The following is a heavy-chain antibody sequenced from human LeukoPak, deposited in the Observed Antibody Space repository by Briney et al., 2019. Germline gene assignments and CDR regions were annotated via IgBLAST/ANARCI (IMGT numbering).Heavy chain of an antibody. V-gene: IGHV4-59*12. J-gene: IGHJ4*02. Sequence: SETLSLTCTVSGGSITSYHWSWIRQPPGKGLEWIGYISYSGSTNYNPSLKGRVTMSIDTSKNQFSLKLSSVTAADTAVYYCAKGRKDFDTNLGPFDSWGQGILVTVSS. CDR2: ISYSGST. D-gene: IGHD3-9*01. CDR1: GGSITSYH. CDR3: AKGRKDFDTNLGPFDS.